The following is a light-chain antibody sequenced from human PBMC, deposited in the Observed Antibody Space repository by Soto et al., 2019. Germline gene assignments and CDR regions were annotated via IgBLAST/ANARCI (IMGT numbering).Light chain of an antibody. CDR3: QQSYTIPHT. CDR1: QTIINY. CDR2: SAS. J-gene: IGKJ2*01. V-gene: IGKV1-39*01. Sequence: DIQMTQSPSSLSASVGDRVTITCRASQTIINYLHWYQQKPEKPPKLLIYSASSLRNGVPSRFSGSGSGTDFTLTISSLHPEDFATYYCQQSYTIPHTFGQGTRLEIK.